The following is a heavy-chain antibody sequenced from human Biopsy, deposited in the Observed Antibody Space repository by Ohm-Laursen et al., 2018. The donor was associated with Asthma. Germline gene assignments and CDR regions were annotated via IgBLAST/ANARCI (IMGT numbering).Heavy chain of an antibody. CDR2: INPNSGGT. CDR1: GYTFTGYY. V-gene: IGHV1-2*02. J-gene: IGHJ4*02. Sequence: GASVKVSCKASGYTFTGYYMHWVRQAPGQGLEWMGWINPNSGGTNYAQRFQGRVTMTRDTSISTAYMELSTLSSDDTALYYCARDPQVDATTSFDYWGPGTLITVSS. CDR3: ARDPQVDATTSFDY. D-gene: IGHD2-15*01.